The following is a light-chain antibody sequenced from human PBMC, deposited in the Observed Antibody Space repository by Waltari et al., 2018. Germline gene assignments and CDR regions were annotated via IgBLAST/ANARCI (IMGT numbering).Light chain of an antibody. CDR1: QDIGNY. J-gene: IGKJ2*01. CDR3: QQYNDLPPDT. V-gene: IGKV1-33*01. CDR2: DAS. Sequence: DIQLTQSPSSLSASVGDTVTITCQASQDIGNYLNWHQQKPGKATQLLIYDASNLETGVPSRFSGSGSGTDFTFPITGLQPEDVATYYCQQYNDLPPDTFGQGTRLEIK.